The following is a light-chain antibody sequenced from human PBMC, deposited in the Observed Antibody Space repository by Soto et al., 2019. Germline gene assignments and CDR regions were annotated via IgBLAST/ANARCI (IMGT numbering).Light chain of an antibody. CDR2: KAS. V-gene: IGKV1-5*03. Sequence: DVQMTQTPSSLSASVGDRVILTCRASQGIGNWLAWYQQKPGKAPKLLIYKASSLERGVPTRFSGSGSGTDFTLTISSLQPEDFATYYCQQYNSYVFGPGTKVDIK. CDR1: QGIGNW. CDR3: QQYNSYV. J-gene: IGKJ3*01.